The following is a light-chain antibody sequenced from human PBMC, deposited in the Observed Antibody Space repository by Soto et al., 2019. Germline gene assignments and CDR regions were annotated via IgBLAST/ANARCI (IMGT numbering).Light chain of an antibody. CDR3: SSYAANNIPYV. CDR2: AVT. J-gene: IGLJ1*01. CDR1: SSDVGGYNY. V-gene: IGLV2-8*01. Sequence: QSALTQPPSASGSPGQSVTISCTGTSSDVGGYNYVSWYQQHPGKAPKLMIYAVTERPSGVPDRFSGSKSGNTASLTVSGLQAEDEADYYCSSYAANNIPYVFGPGTKVTVL.